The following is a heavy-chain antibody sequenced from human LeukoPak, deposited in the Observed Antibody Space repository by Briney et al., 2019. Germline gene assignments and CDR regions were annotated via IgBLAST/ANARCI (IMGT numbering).Heavy chain of an antibody. CDR2: ISGSGGST. CDR3: AKVHRAYDYDSGSYYDSGFDY. Sequence: GGSLRLSCAASGFTFSSYAMSWVRQAPGKGLEWVSNISGSGGSTYYADSVKGRFTISRDNSKNTLYLQMNSLRAEDTAIYYCAKVHRAYDYDSGSYYDSGFDYRGQGTLVTLSS. CDR1: GFTFSSYA. D-gene: IGHD3-10*01. J-gene: IGHJ4*02. V-gene: IGHV3-23*01.